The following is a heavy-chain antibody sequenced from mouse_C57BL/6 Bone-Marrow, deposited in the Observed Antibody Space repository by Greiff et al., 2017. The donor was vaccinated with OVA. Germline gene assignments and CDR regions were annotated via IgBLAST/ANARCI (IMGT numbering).Heavy chain of an antibody. CDR3: LYRGAMDY. Sequence: QVQLQQSGAELVRPGASVTLSCKASGYTFTDYEMHWVKQTPVHGLEWIGAIDPETGGTAYNQKFKGKAILTADKSSSTAYMELRSLTSEDSAFYYCLYRGAMDYWGQGTSVTVSS. CDR1: GYTFTDYE. J-gene: IGHJ4*01. D-gene: IGHD1-3*01. V-gene: IGHV1-15*01. CDR2: IDPETGGT.